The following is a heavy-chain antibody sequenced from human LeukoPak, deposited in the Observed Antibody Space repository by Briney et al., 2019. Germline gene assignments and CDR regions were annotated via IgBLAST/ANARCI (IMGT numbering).Heavy chain of an antibody. CDR1: GFTFSSYG. Sequence: GGSLRLSCAASGFTFSSYGMHWVRQAPGKGLEWVAFVRYDGSNKYYADSVKGRFTISGDNSKNTLYLEMNSLRPEDTAVYYCAKDVSAGTPLGHWGQGILVTVSS. J-gene: IGHJ4*02. CDR3: AKDVSAGTPLGH. CDR2: VRYDGSNK. D-gene: IGHD6-13*01. V-gene: IGHV3-30*02.